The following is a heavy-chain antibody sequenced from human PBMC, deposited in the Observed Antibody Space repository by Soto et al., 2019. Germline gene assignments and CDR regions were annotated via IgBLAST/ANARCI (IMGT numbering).Heavy chain of an antibody. D-gene: IGHD6-13*01. CDR3: ARFRAPRRQLISMSFHL. V-gene: IGHV5-51*01. Sequence: GESLKISCKGSGSSFSTYWIGWVRQMPGKGLEWMGIIYPGDSDTRYSPSFQGQVTISADKSISTAYLQWSSLKASDTAMYYCARFRAPRRQLISMSFHLWGLGTLVTVSS. CDR2: IYPGDSDT. J-gene: IGHJ4*03. CDR1: GSSFSTYW.